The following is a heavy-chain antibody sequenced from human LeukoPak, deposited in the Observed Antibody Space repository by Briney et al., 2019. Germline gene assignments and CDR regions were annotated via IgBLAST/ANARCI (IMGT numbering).Heavy chain of an antibody. CDR1: GFTFRSYW. CDR2: INSDGSTT. D-gene: IGHD3-3*01. V-gene: IGHV3-74*01. J-gene: IGHJ4*02. CDR3: ARAPYFDFWSGYPPDY. Sequence: PGGSLRLSCAASGFTFRSYWMHWVRQAPGKGLVWVSRINSDGSTTNYADPVKGRFTISRDNAKNTLYLQMNSLRAEDTAVYYCARAPYFDFWSGYPPDYWGQGTLVTVSS.